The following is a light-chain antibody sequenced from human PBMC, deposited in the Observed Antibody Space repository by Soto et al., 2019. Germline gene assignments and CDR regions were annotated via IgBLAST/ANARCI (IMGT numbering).Light chain of an antibody. CDR1: ENIRSY. CDR3: QQSYRTPHT. J-gene: IGKJ2*01. V-gene: IGKV1-39*01. Sequence: IEMTQSPSSLSASIGDRVTITCRASENIRSYLTWYQQRPGKAPKVLIFAASSLESGVPSRFSGNGSGTDFTLTIDSLRPEDFATYYCQQSYRTPHTFGQGTKLETK. CDR2: AAS.